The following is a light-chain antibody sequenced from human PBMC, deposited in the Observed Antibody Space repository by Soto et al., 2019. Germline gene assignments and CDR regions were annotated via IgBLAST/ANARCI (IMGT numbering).Light chain of an antibody. CDR1: QSVSGN. J-gene: IGKJ4*01. V-gene: IGKV3-15*01. CDR3: QQYNKLPLT. Sequence: EIVMTQSPVTLSVSPGERATLSCRASQSVSGNLAWYQQKPGQAPRLLIYGASTRATGIPARFSGSGSGTECTLTISSLQSEDFAVYYGQQYNKLPLTFGGGTKVEIK. CDR2: GAS.